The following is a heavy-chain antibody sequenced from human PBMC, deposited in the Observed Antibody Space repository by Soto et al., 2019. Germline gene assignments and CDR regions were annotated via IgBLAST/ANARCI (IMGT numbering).Heavy chain of an antibody. V-gene: IGHV1-69*12. CDR1: GGTFSNFP. J-gene: IGHJ4*02. CDR3: ARDRGYCSGGAGYSY. Sequence: QVQLVQSGAEVKKPGSSVKVSCKASGGTFSNFPITWVRQAPGQGLEWMGGIIPPFGTANYAQKFQGRVTMTADESTSTGYMELRSLRSEDTAVYYCARDRGYCSGGAGYSYWGQGTLVTVSS. CDR2: IIPPFGTA. D-gene: IGHD2-15*01.